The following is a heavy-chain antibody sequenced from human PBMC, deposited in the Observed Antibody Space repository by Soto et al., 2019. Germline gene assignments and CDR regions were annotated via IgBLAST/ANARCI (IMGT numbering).Heavy chain of an antibody. CDR2: MYVTGTP. J-gene: IGHJ5*02. Sequence: ASETLSLTSPVSGDSISTYYWSWIRQPAGKGLEWIGRMYVTGTPYYNPSLKSRVSMSVDTSKNQFSLRLTSVTAADTAIYYCARYGEYSSGWYSLDLWGQGTLVTVSS. V-gene: IGHV4-4*07. CDR1: GDSISTYY. D-gene: IGHD6-19*01. CDR3: ARYGEYSSGWYSLDL.